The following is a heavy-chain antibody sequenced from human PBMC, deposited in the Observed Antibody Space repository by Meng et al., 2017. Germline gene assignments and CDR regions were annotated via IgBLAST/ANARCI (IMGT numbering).Heavy chain of an antibody. D-gene: IGHD6-19*01. V-gene: IGHV1-2*06. Sequence: ASVKVSCKASGYTFTGYYMHWVRQAPGQGLEWMGRINPNSGGTNYAQKFQGRVTMTRDTSISTAYMELSRLRSDDTAVYYCAREGHSSGWPGVDVWGQGNTVTVSS. CDR1: GYTFTGYY. J-gene: IGHJ6*02. CDR2: INPNSGGT. CDR3: AREGHSSGWPGVDV.